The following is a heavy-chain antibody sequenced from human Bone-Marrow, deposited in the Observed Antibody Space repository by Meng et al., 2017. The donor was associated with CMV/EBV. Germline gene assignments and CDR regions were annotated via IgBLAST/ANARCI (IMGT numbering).Heavy chain of an antibody. CDR2: IYYSGST. D-gene: IGHD1-7*01. CDR3: TRNYRRAFDI. CDR1: GGSISSYY. J-gene: IGHJ3*02. V-gene: IGHV4-59*12. Sequence: SEPLSLTCTVSGGSISSYYWSWIRQPPGKGLEWIGYIYYSGSTNYNPSLKSRVTISVDTSKNQFSLKLSSVTAADTAVYYCTRNYRRAFDIWGQGTMVTVSS.